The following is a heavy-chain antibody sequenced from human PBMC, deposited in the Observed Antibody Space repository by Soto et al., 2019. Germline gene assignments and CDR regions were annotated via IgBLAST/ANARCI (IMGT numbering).Heavy chain of an antibody. V-gene: IGHV4-59*01. CDR2: VYYTGTT. CDR1: GGSISSYF. Sequence: QVQLQESGPGLLKPSETLSLTCTVSGGSISSYFYIWVRQPPGKGLEWIGSVYYTGTTDYNPSLKSRVTISVDTSKTQFSLNLRSVTAADTAVYYCARDLAAFPRAFDYWGRGTLVTVSS. J-gene: IGHJ4*01. CDR3: ARDLAAFPRAFDY. D-gene: IGHD6-13*01.